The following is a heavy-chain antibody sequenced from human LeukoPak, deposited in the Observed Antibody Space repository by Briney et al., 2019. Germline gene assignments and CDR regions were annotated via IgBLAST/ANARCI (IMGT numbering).Heavy chain of an antibody. CDR1: GGSISSGSYY. Sequence: PSETLSLTCTVSGGSISSGSYYWGWIRQPPGKGLEWIGSIHFSGANYYNPSLKSRVTISVDTSKNQFSLTLSSLTAADTAVYYCARQDSRGWYGSFDYWGQGILVTVSS. D-gene: IGHD6-19*01. J-gene: IGHJ4*02. CDR2: IHFSGAN. V-gene: IGHV4-39*01. CDR3: ARQDSRGWYGSFDY.